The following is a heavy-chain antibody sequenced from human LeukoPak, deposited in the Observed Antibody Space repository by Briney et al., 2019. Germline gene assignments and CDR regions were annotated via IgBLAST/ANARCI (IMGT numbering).Heavy chain of an antibody. V-gene: IGHV3-23*01. Sequence: GGSLRLSCAASGFPFSIYPMSWVPQAPGKGLEWVSAISGSGGSTYYADCVKGRFTISRDNSKNTLYLQMNSLRAEDTAVYYCAKDAVAGLFDYWGQGTLVTVSS. D-gene: IGHD6-19*01. CDR3: AKDAVAGLFDY. CDR2: ISGSGGST. CDR1: GFPFSIYP. J-gene: IGHJ4*02.